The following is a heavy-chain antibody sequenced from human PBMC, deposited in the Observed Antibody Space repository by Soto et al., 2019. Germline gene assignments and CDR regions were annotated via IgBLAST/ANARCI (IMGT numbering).Heavy chain of an antibody. J-gene: IGHJ4*02. V-gene: IGHV4-30-2*01. D-gene: IGHD3-10*01. CDR1: GGSISSGGYS. CDR3: DRYVGDRFDY. CDR2: IYHSGST. Sequence: SETLSLTCAVSGGSISSGGYSWSWFRQPPGKGLEWIGYIYHSGSTYYNLSLKSRVTISVDRSKNQFSLKLSSVTAAETAVYYCDRYVGDRFDYWGQGTLVTVSS.